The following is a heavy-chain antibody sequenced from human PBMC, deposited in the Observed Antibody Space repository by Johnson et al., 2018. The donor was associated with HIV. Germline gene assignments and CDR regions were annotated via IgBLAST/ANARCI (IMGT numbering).Heavy chain of an antibody. CDR3: ARGGSHITIFGVDINMGAFDI. J-gene: IGHJ3*02. CDR1: GFTFSSYG. V-gene: IGHV3-30*02. Sequence: QVHLVESGGGVVQPGGSLRLSCAASGFTFSSYGMHWVRQAPGKGLEWVAFIRYDGSNKYYADSLKGRFTISREDAKNSLYLQMNSLRAGDTAVYYCARGGSHITIFGVDINMGAFDIWGQGTLVTLSS. CDR2: IRYDGSNK. D-gene: IGHD3-3*01.